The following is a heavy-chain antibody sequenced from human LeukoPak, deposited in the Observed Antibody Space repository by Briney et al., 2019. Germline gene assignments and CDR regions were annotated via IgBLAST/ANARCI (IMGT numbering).Heavy chain of an antibody. CDR2: ISSSSSTI. J-gene: IGHJ4*02. V-gene: IGHV3-48*01. CDR3: ARDRCAAARPCCFDY. Sequence: GGSLRLSCAASGFTFSSYSMNWVRQAPGKGLEWASYISSSSSTIYYADSVKGRFTISRDNAKNSLYLQMNSLRAEDTAVYYCARDRCAAARPCCFDYWGQGTLVTVSS. D-gene: IGHD6-6*01. CDR1: GFTFSSYS.